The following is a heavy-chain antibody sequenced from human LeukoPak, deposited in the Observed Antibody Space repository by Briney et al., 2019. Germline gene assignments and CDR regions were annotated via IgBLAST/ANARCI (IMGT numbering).Heavy chain of an antibody. CDR2: INHSGST. CDR3: ARDGDSGWYSYYYGMDV. CDR1: GGSSSGYY. D-gene: IGHD6-19*01. J-gene: IGHJ6*02. Sequence: SETLSLTCAVYGGSSSGYYWSWIRQPPGKGLEWIGEINHSGSTNYNPSLKSRVTISVDTSKNQFSLKPSSVTAADTAVYYCARDGDSGWYSYYYGMDVWGQGTTVTVSS. V-gene: IGHV4-34*01.